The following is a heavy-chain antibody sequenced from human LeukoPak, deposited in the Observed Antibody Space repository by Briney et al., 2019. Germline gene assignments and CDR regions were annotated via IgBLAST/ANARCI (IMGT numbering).Heavy chain of an antibody. J-gene: IGHJ4*02. CDR1: GFTFTNYG. Sequence: GGCLRLSCAASGFTFTNYGMHWVRQAPGKGLEWVALITYDGYYKYYSDSVKGRFTISSDTSKNTLYLQMNSLRAEDTAVYYCARDLSPVVRASPMGYWGQGTPVTVSS. V-gene: IGHV3-30*03. CDR2: ITYDGYYK. CDR3: ARDLSPVVRASPMGY. D-gene: IGHD3-10*01.